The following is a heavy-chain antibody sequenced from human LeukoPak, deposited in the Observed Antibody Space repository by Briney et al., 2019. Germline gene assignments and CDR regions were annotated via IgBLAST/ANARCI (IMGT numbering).Heavy chain of an antibody. V-gene: IGHV4-4*07. CDR1: GGSISSYY. CDR2: IYTSGST. CDR3: ARGPLYGYYYYYMDV. D-gene: IGHD3-16*01. J-gene: IGHJ6*03. Sequence: SETLSLTCTVSGGSISSYYWSWIRQPAGKGLEWMGRIYTSGSTNYNPSLKSRVTMSVDTSKNQFSLKLSSVTAADTAVYYCARGPLYGYYYYYMDVWGKGTTVTVSS.